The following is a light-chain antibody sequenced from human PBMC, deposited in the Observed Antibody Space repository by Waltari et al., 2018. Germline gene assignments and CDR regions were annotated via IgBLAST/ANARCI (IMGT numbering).Light chain of an antibody. CDR1: QSVLYGPNNKNY. Sequence: DIVMTQSPDSLAVSLGERATVNCNASQSVLYGPNNKNYLAWYQQKPGQPPKLLIYWSSTRESGVPDRFSGSGSGTDFTLTISSLQAEDVAVYYCQQYANTPRTFGQGTTVEIK. CDR2: WSS. J-gene: IGKJ1*01. CDR3: QQYANTPRT. V-gene: IGKV4-1*01.